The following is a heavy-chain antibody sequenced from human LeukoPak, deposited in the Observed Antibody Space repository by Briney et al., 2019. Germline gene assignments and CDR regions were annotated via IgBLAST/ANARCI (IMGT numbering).Heavy chain of an antibody. CDR3: ARGLTVLRFFGY. CDR1: GYTFTSYG. Sequence: GASVKVSCKASGYTFTSYGISWVRQAPGQGLEWMGWISLSSGGTYYTQKFQDRVTMTRDTSLSTAYMELSRLRSDDTAVYYCARGLTVLRFFGYWGQGTLVTVSS. V-gene: IGHV1-2*02. CDR2: ISLSSGGT. J-gene: IGHJ4*02. D-gene: IGHD3-3*01.